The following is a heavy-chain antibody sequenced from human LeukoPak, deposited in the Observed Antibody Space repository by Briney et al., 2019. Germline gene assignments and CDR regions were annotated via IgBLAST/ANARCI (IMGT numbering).Heavy chain of an antibody. V-gene: IGHV1-46*01. D-gene: IGHD4-17*01. J-gene: IGHJ4*02. CDR2: INPSDGST. CDR1: GYTFTSYY. Sequence: GASVKVSCKASGYTFTSYYMHWVRQAPGQGLEWMGIINPSDGSTSYAQKFQGRVTMTRDTSTSTVYMELSSLRSEDTAVYYCARATVTTAYFDYWGQGTLVTVSS. CDR3: ARATVTTAYFDY.